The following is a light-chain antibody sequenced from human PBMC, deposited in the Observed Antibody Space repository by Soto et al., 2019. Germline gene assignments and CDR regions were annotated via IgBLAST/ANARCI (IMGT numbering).Light chain of an antibody. J-gene: IGKJ1*01. CDR2: GAS. CDR1: QSITTHY. Sequence: EIVLTQSPGTLSLSPGEGATLSCRASQSITTHYLAWYQQKPGQTPRLLIYGASRRATGIPDRFSGSGSGTDFTLTISRLEPEDFAVYYCQHYGSSPRFGQGTKVEIK. CDR3: QHYGSSPR. V-gene: IGKV3-20*01.